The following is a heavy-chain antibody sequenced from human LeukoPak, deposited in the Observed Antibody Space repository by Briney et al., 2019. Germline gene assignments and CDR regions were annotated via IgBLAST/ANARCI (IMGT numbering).Heavy chain of an antibody. Sequence: SVKISRKASGGTFSSYAISWVRQAPGQGLEWMGRIIPILGIANYAQKFQGRVTITADKSTSTAYMELSSLRSEDTAVYYCARDREGRWLQLTDAFDIWGQGTMVTVSS. CDR2: IIPILGIA. J-gene: IGHJ3*02. CDR3: ARDREGRWLQLTDAFDI. CDR1: GGTFSSYA. D-gene: IGHD5-24*01. V-gene: IGHV1-69*04.